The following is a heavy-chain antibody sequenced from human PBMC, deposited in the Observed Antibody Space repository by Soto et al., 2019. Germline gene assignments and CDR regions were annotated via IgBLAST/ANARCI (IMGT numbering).Heavy chain of an antibody. D-gene: IGHD6-19*01. CDR2: ISWNSGSI. Sequence: GGSLRLSCAASGFTFDDYAMHWVRQAPGKGLEWVSGISWNSGSIGYADSVKGRFTISRDNAKNSLYLQMNSLRAEDTALYYCAKDSGSSGWFNWFDPWGQGTLVTVSS. CDR3: AKDSGSSGWFNWFDP. J-gene: IGHJ5*02. V-gene: IGHV3-9*01. CDR1: GFTFDDYA.